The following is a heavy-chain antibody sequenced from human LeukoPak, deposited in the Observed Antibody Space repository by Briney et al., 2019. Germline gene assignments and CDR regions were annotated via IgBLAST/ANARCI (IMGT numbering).Heavy chain of an antibody. CDR3: AREYNWNNDV. J-gene: IGHJ4*02. CDR2: IRYDGSNK. Sequence: GGSLRLSCAASGFTFSSYGMHWVRQAPGKGLEWVAFIRYDGSNKYYADSVKGRFTISRDNSKNTLYLQMNSLRAEDTAVYYCAREYNWNNDVWGQGTLVTVSS. CDR1: GFTFSSYG. D-gene: IGHD1/OR15-1a*01. V-gene: IGHV3-30*02.